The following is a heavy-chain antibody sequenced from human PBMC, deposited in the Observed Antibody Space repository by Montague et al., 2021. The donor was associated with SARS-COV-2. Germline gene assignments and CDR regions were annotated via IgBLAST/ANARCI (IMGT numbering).Heavy chain of an antibody. CDR1: GGSISAYY. V-gene: IGHV4-59*13. Sequence: SETLSLTCTVSGGSISAYYWSWIRQPPGKGLEWIGYMYNYRSSNYNPSLKSRVSISVDTSKSQFSLKLTSVTAADTAVYYCAREGIPTPGAEWKNRHDHGMDVWGQGTTVTVSS. CDR2: MYNYRSS. J-gene: IGHJ6*02. D-gene: IGHD1-14*01. CDR3: AREGIPTPGAEWKNRHDHGMDV.